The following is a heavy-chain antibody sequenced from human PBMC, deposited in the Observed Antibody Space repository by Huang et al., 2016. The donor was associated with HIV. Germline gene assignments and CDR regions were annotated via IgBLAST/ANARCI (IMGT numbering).Heavy chain of an antibody. CDR3: AREYYYDNSGYYFDY. V-gene: IGHV1-69*13. Sequence: QVQLVQSGAQVKTPRSSVQVLCNASGGTFTTYTITWVRQAPGQVLEWMGGLIPICGTPNYAQKCQGRVTITADESTSTAYMELSSLRSEDTAVYYCAREYYYDNSGYYFDYWGQGTLVTVSS. J-gene: IGHJ4*02. CDR1: GGTFTTYT. CDR2: LIPICGTP. D-gene: IGHD3-22*01.